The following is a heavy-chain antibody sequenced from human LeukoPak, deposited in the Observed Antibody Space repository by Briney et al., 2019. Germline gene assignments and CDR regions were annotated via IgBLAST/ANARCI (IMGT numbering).Heavy chain of an antibody. J-gene: IGHJ6*03. D-gene: IGHD6-13*01. Sequence: GGSLRLSCAASGFTFSSYWMSWVRQAPGKGLEWVANIKQDGSEKYYVDSVKGRFTISRDNAKNSLYLQMNSLRAEDTAVYYCARDASPIAAAGGGGPGDYMDVWGKGTTVTVSS. CDR3: ARDASPIAAAGGGGPGDYMDV. CDR2: IKQDGSEK. V-gene: IGHV3-7*01. CDR1: GFTFSSYW.